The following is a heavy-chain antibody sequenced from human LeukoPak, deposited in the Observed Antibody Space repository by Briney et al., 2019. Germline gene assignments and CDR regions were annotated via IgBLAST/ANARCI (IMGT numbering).Heavy chain of an antibody. CDR1: GFNFYDYG. D-gene: IGHD3-3*01. J-gene: IGHJ4*02. V-gene: IGHV3-20*04. CDR3: ARGWRGDPALYYFDY. Sequence: GRSLRLSCVVSGFNFYDYGMSWVRQAPGKGLEWVSSITWDGGITGYADSVKGRFTISRDDAKNSLYLQMNSLRVEDTAFYYCARGWRGDPALYYFDYWGQGTLITVPS. CDR2: ITWDGGIT.